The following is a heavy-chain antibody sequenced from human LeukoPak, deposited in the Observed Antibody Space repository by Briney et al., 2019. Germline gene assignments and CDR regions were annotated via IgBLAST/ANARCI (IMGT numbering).Heavy chain of an antibody. CDR1: GYTFTSYG. J-gene: IGHJ4*02. CDR3: ARALRFLEWFPVVY. D-gene: IGHD3-3*01. V-gene: IGHV1-69*13. CDR2: IIPIFGTA. Sequence: SVTVSCTASGYTFTSYGISWVRQAPGQGLEWMGGIIPIFGTANYAQKFQGRVTITADESTSTAYMELSSLRSEDTAVYYCARALRFLEWFPVVYWGQGTLVTVSS.